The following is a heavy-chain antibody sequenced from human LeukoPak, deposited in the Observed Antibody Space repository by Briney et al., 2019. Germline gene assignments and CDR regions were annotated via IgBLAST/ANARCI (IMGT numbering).Heavy chain of an antibody. CDR1: GGSISSGGYY. CDR3: ARDRHIGYFDY. CDR2: IYYSGST. V-gene: IGHV4-31*03. Sequence: SETLSLTCTVSGGSISSGGYYWSWIRQHPGKGPEWIGYIYYSGSTYYNPSLKSRVTISVDTSKNQFSLKLSSVTAADTAVYYCARDRHIGYFDYWAREPWSPSPQ. J-gene: IGHJ4*02.